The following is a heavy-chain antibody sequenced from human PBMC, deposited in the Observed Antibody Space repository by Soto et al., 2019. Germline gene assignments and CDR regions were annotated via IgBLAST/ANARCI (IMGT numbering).Heavy chain of an antibody. V-gene: IGHV3-33*01. Sequence: QVQLVESGGVVVQPGRSLRLSCEASGFTFSTYGMHWVRQAPGKGLEWVAVMWSEGGDKYYADSVKGRFTISRDNSKNTLYLQMNNLRAEDTAVYYCARDPPDDSSGYYSLDYWGQGTLVTVSS. D-gene: IGHD3-22*01. CDR1: GFTFSTYG. CDR2: MWSEGGDK. J-gene: IGHJ4*02. CDR3: ARDPPDDSSGYYSLDY.